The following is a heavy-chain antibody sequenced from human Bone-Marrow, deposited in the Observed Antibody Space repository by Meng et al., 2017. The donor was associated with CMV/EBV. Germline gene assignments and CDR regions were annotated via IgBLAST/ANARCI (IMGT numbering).Heavy chain of an antibody. CDR2: ISWNSGSI. J-gene: IGHJ6*02. D-gene: IGHD1-26*01. CDR1: GFTFDDYA. V-gene: IGHV3-9*01. CDR3: ARSDSSSTPVGDYYYYGMDV. Sequence: GGSLRLSCAASGFTFDDYAMHWVRQAPGKGLEWVSGISWNSGSIGYADSVKGRFTISRDNAKNSLYLKMNSLRSEDTAVYYCARSDSSSTPVGDYYYYGMDVWGQGTTVTVSS.